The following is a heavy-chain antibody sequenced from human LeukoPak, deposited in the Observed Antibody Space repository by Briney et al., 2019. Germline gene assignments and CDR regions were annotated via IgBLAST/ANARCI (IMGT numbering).Heavy chain of an antibody. Sequence: SQTLSLTCTVSGGSISSGGYYWSWIRQHPGKGLEWIGYIYYSGSTYYNPSLKSRVTISVDTSKNQFSLKLSSVTAADTAVYHCARHLYGSGLHRIDYWGQGTLVTVSS. CDR1: GGSISSGGYY. CDR2: IYYSGST. CDR3: ARHLYGSGLHRIDY. V-gene: IGHV4-31*03. J-gene: IGHJ4*02. D-gene: IGHD6-19*01.